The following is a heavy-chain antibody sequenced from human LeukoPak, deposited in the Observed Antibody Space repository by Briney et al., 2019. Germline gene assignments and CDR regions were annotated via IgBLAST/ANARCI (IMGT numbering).Heavy chain of an antibody. CDR1: GFIVSNNY. J-gene: IGHJ4*02. Sequence: PGGSLRHSCAASGFIVSNNYMFWVRQAPGKGLEWVSAIYSDGRTYYADSVRGRFTISRDISKSTLYLQMSSLRAEDTAVYFCSRVGYTYKTRALWGQGTLVTVSS. CDR3: SRVGYTYKTRAL. D-gene: IGHD5-18*01. V-gene: IGHV3-66*01. CDR2: IYSDGRT.